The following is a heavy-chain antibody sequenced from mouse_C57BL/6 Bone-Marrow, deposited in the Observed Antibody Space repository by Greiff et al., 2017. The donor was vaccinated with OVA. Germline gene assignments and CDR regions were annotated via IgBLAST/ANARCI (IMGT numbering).Heavy chain of an antibody. J-gene: IGHJ3*01. Sequence: QVQLQQSGAELARPGASVKLSCKASGYTFTSYGISWVKQRTGPGLEWIGEIYPRSGNTYYNEKFKGKATLTADKSSSTAYMELRSLTSEDSAVYFCARDRIYDGYSAWFAYWGQGTLVTVSA. V-gene: IGHV1-81*01. D-gene: IGHD2-3*01. CDR1: GYTFTSYG. CDR3: ARDRIYDGYSAWFAY. CDR2: IYPRSGNT.